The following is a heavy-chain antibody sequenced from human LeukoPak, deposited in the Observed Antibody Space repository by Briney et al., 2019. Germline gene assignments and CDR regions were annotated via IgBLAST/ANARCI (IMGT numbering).Heavy chain of an antibody. Sequence: SETLSLTCTVSGGSISSYYWSWIRQPPGKGLEWIGYIYYSGGTNYNPSLKSRVTISVDTSKNQFSLKLSSVTAADTAVYYCARSSYYYDSSGYLVGNWFDPWGQGTLVTVSS. D-gene: IGHD3-22*01. CDR3: ARSSYYYDSSGYLVGNWFDP. J-gene: IGHJ5*02. CDR2: IYYSGGT. V-gene: IGHV4-59*01. CDR1: GGSISSYY.